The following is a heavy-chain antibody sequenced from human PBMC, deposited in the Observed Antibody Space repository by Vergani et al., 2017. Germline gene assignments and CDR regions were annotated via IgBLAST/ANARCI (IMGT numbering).Heavy chain of an antibody. J-gene: IGHJ6*02. Sequence: EVQLLESGGGLVQPGGSLRLSCAASGFTFSSYAMSWVRQAPGKGLEWVSAIIGSGGSTYYADSVKGRFTISRDNTKNTLYLQMNSLRAEDTAVYYCAKDGYSYGPHHYYYYGMDVWGQGTTVTVSS. CDR2: IIGSGGST. V-gene: IGHV3-23*01. CDR3: AKDGYSYGPHHYYYYGMDV. CDR1: GFTFSSYA. D-gene: IGHD5-18*01.